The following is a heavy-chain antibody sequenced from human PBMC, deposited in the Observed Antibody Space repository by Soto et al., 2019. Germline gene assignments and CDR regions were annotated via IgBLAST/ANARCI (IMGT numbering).Heavy chain of an antibody. J-gene: IGHJ4*02. Sequence: QVQLQESGPGLVKPSQTLSLTCTVSGGSFSSGGYYWTWIRQHPGKGLELIGYIYYSGSTYYNPSLRSRVTISLGTSKNQFSLKLSSVTAADTAVYYCARGVGITIFGAVTTVPFFDYWGQGALVTVSS. CDR2: IYYSGST. CDR3: ARGVGITIFGAVTTVPFFDY. CDR1: GGSFSSGGYY. D-gene: IGHD3-3*01. V-gene: IGHV4-31*03.